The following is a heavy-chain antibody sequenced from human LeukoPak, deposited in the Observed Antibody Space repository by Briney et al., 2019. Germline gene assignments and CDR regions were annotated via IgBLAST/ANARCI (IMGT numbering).Heavy chain of an antibody. J-gene: IGHJ4*02. CDR1: GYTFTGYY. CDR3: AREEGYYDFWSGYYG. V-gene: IGHV1-2*02. D-gene: IGHD3-3*01. CDR2: INPNSGGT. Sequence: GASVKVSCKASGYTFTGYYMHWVRQAPGQGLEWMGWINPNSGGTNYAQEFQGRVTMTRDTSISTAYMELSRLRSDDTAVYYCAREEGYYDFWSGYYGWGQGTLVTVSS.